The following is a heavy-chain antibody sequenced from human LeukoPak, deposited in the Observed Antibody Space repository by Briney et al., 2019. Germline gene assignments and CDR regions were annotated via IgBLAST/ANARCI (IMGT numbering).Heavy chain of an antibody. D-gene: IGHD6-13*01. CDR2: IYYSGGT. CDR3: ARSFDSNSWYGFDY. CDR1: GGSISSSGYY. J-gene: IGHJ4*02. Sequence: PSETLSLTCAVSGGSISSSGYYWGWIRQPPGKGLEWIGYIYYSGGTNYNPSLRSRVTISVDTSKNQFSLKLNSVTAADTAVYYCARSFDSNSWYGFDYWGQGTLVTVSS. V-gene: IGHV4-61*05.